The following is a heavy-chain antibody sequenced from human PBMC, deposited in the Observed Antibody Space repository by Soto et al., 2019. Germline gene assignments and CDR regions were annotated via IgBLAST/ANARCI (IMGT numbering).Heavy chain of an antibody. CDR1: GFSLYNYA. D-gene: IGHD1-1*01. J-gene: IGHJ2*01. CDR3: VRGPSRGNDWARYVDL. V-gene: IGHV3-48*01. CDR2: ISLSSANI. Sequence: EVQLVESGGGLVQPGGSLRLSCAASGFSLYNYAMDWVRQAPGQGLEWVSYISLSSANIHYADSVRGRFTVSRDNAKNSLYLQMHSLRAEDTAVYYCVRGPSRGNDWARYVDLWGRGTLVTVSS.